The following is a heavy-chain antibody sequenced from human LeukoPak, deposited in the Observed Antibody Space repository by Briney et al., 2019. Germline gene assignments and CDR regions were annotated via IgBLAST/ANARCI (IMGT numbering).Heavy chain of an antibody. V-gene: IGHV1-8*01. CDR2: MDPNSGNT. J-gene: IGHJ5*02. Sequence: ASVKVSCKASGYTFTSYDINWVRQATGQGLEWMGWMDPNSGNTGYAQKFQGRVTMTRNTSISTAYMELSSLRSEDTAVYYCYVLLWFGELLADPWGQGTLVTVSS. CDR3: YVLLWFGELLADP. D-gene: IGHD3-10*01. CDR1: GYTFTSYD.